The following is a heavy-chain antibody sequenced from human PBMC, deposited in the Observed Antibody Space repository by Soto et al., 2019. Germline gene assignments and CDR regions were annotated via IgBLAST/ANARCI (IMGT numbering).Heavy chain of an antibody. V-gene: IGHV1-18*01. CDR1: GYTSANYG. J-gene: IGHJ6*02. CDR2: INVYNGNT. CDR3: ARDPLIVAVSSDYGMDV. Sequence: ASVKVSCKASGYTSANYGINWVRQAPGQGLEWMGWINVYNGNTNYAQSLQGRVTMTTDTSTITAYMELRSLRSDDTAVYYCARDPLIVAVSSDYGMDVWGQGTTVTVSS. D-gene: IGHD2-21*01.